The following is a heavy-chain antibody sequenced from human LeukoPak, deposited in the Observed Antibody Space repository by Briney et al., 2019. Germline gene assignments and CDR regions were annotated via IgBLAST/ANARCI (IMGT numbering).Heavy chain of an antibody. Sequence: PGGSLRLSCAASAFPLSTYGMHWVRQAPGKGLEWVAVIWYDGSNKYYADSVKGRFTISRDNSKNTLYLQMNSLRAEDTAVYYCAKVDGSGSSQPYDYWGQGTLVTVSS. CDR1: AFPLSTYG. CDR3: AKVDGSGSSQPYDY. D-gene: IGHD3-10*01. V-gene: IGHV3-33*06. CDR2: IWYDGSNK. J-gene: IGHJ4*02.